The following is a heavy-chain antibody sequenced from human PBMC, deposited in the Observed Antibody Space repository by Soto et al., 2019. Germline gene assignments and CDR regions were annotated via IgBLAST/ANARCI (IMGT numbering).Heavy chain of an antibody. J-gene: IGHJ4*02. Sequence: QVQLVQSGAEVKKPGSSVKVSCKASGGTFSYYTISWVRQAPGQGLEWMGRIIPNLGIANYAQKFQGRVTITEDKSTSTAYMELSSLRSEDTPVYYCASRYSSSDYWGQGTLVTVSS. CDR1: GGTFSYYT. CDR3: ASRYSSSDY. CDR2: IIPNLGIA. D-gene: IGHD6-19*01. V-gene: IGHV1-69*02.